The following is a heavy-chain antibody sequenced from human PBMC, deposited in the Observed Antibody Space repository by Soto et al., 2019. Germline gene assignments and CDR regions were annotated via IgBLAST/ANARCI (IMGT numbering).Heavy chain of an antibody. J-gene: IGHJ6*02. V-gene: IGHV5-51*01. CDR1: GYSFTSYW. D-gene: IGHD2-15*01. CDR2: IYPGDSDT. Sequence: GESLKISCKGSGYSFTSYWIGWVRQMPGKGLEWMGVIYPGDSDTRYSPSFQGQVTISADKSISTAYLQWSSLKASDTAMYYCARLPCSGGSCYDYYYYYGMDAWGQGTTVTVSS. CDR3: ARLPCSGGSCYDYYYYYGMDA.